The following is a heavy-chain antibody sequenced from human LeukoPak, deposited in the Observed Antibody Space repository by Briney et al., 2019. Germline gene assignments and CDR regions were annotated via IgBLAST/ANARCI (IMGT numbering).Heavy chain of an antibody. J-gene: IGHJ3*02. CDR2: INAGNGNT. V-gene: IGHV1-3*01. CDR1: GYTFTSYA. Sequence: RAPVKVSCKASGYTFTSYAMHWVRQAPGQRLEWMGWINAGNGNTKYSQKFQGRVTITRDTSASTAYMELSSLRSEDTAVYYCAKVTTRFANAFDIWGQGTMVTVSS. D-gene: IGHD4-17*01. CDR3: AKVTTRFANAFDI.